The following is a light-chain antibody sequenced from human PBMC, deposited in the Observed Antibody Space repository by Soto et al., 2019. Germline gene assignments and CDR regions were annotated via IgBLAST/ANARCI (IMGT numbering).Light chain of an antibody. CDR3: CSTAGNYTLV. J-gene: IGLJ2*01. V-gene: IGLV2-14*01. CDR2: EVS. CDR1: SSDVGGYNY. Sequence: QAVVTQPASVSGSPGQSITISCTGTSSDVGGYNYVSWYQQHPGKAPKLMIYEVSNRPSGVSNRFSGSKSGNTASLTISGLQAEDEADYYCCSTAGNYTLVFGGGTKLTVL.